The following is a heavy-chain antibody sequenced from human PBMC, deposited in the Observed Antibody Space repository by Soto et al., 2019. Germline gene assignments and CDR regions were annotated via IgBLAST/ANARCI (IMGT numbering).Heavy chain of an antibody. J-gene: IGHJ6*02. CDR1: GGTFSSYA. Sequence: SVKVSCKASGGTFSSYAISWVRQAPGQGLEWMGGIIPIFGTANYAQKFQGRVTITADESTSTANMELSSLRSEDTAVYYCARVPNYFYYYYGMDVWGQGTTVTVS. D-gene: IGHD1-7*01. CDR3: ARVPNYFYYYYGMDV. V-gene: IGHV1-69*13. CDR2: IIPIFGTA.